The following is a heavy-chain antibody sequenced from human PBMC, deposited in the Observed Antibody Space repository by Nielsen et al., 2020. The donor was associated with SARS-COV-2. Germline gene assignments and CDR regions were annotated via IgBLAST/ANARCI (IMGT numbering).Heavy chain of an antibody. D-gene: IGHD4-17*01. Sequence: SETLSLTCTVSGGSMSSGDYYWNWVRQPPGKGLEWIGHIYYSGSTYYNPSLKSRVTISEDTSKNQFSLNLSSVTAADTAVYYCARTTVTTAFDNWGQGTLVTVSS. CDR3: ARTTVTTAFDN. J-gene: IGHJ4*02. V-gene: IGHV4-30-4*01. CDR2: IYYSGST. CDR1: GGSMSSGDYY.